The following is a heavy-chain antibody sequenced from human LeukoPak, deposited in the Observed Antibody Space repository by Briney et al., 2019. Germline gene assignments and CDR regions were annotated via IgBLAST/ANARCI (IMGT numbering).Heavy chain of an antibody. J-gene: IGHJ6*03. CDR1: GFTFSGSA. D-gene: IGHD3-22*01. CDR2: IRSKANSYAT. Sequence: GGSLKLSCAASGFTFSGSAMHWVRQASGKGLEWVGRIRSKANSYATAYAASVKGRFTISRDDSKNTAYLQMNSLKTEDTAVYYCTGQYYYDSSGYYLKASAYYYYMDVWGKGTAVTVSS. V-gene: IGHV3-73*01. CDR3: TGQYYYDSSGYYLKASAYYYYMDV.